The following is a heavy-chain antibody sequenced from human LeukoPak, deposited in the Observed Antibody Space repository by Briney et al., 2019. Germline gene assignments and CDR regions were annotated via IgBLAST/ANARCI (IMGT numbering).Heavy chain of an antibody. CDR3: AKVRITIFGVVNGAFDI. CDR2: ISWNSGSI. D-gene: IGHD3-3*01. Sequence: LPGGSLRLSCAASGFTFDDYAMHWVRQAPGKGLEWVSGISWNSGSIGYADSVKGRFTISRDNAKNSLYLQMNSLRAEDTALYYCAKVRITIFGVVNGAFDIWGQGTMVTVSS. J-gene: IGHJ3*02. CDR1: GFTFDDYA. V-gene: IGHV3-9*01.